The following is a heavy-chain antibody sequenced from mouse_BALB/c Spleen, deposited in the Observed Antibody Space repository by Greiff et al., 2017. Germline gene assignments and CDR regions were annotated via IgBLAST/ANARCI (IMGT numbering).Heavy chain of an antibody. D-gene: IGHD2-1*01. CDR2: IYPGDGDT. V-gene: IGHV1-80*01. CDR1: GYAFSSYW. J-gene: IGHJ2*01. Sequence: VQLHQSGAELVRPGSSVKISCKASGYAFSSYWMNWVKQRPGQGLEWIGQIYPGDGDTNYNGKFKGKATLTADKSSSTAYMQLSSLTSEDSAVYFCARSLYGNYVSYWGQGTTLTVSS. CDR3: ARSLYGNYVSY.